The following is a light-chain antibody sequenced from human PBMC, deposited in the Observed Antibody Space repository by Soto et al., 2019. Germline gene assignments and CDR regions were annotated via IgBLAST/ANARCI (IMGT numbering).Light chain of an antibody. CDR1: QGISTN. V-gene: IGKV1-39*01. CDR3: QQSYRTPIT. CDR2: AAS. J-gene: IGKJ5*01. Sequence: DIQMTQSPSSVSASVGDRVTITCRASQGISTNLAWYQQKPGKAPKVLIYAASNLQSGVPPRFSGSGSGTDFTLTISSLQPEDVATYFCQQSYRTPITFGQGTRLEIK.